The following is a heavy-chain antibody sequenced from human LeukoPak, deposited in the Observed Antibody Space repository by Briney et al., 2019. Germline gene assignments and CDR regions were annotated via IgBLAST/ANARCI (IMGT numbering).Heavy chain of an antibody. CDR2: ISGSGGGT. CDR1: GFTFISYA. D-gene: IGHD2-2*01. CDR3: AKQDLGYCSSTSCYFGY. V-gene: IGHV3-23*01. J-gene: IGHJ4*02. Sequence: GGSLRFSCAASGFTFISYAMSWVRQAPGKGLEWVSAISGSGGGTYYADSVKGRFTISRDNSKNTLYLQMNSLRAEDTAVYYCAKQDLGYCSSTSCYFGYWGQGTLVTVSS.